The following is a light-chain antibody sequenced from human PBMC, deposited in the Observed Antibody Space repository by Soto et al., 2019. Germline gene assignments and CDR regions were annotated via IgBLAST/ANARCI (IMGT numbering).Light chain of an antibody. CDR2: KEY. J-gene: IGKJ1*01. Sequence: DIQVTQSPSTLYASVGGRVTITCRASQSIGYWLSWYQQKPGKSPKLLIYKEYSLESGVPSRFRGSGSGKEFNLTIRSLQPDDFATYYCQKYNSYWTVGQVTKVEIK. CDR3: QKYNSYWT. CDR1: QSIGYW. V-gene: IGKV1-5*03.